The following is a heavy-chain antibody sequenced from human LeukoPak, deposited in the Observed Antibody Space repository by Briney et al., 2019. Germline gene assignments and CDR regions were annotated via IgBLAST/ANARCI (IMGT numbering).Heavy chain of an antibody. D-gene: IGHD5-24*01. CDR2: IYSGGST. CDR1: GLTVSSKY. CDR3: ARAMEDGYNCAFDI. V-gene: IGHV3-66*01. Sequence: PGGSLRLSCAASGLTVSSKYMSWVRQAPGKGLEWVSVIYSGGSTHYADSVKGRFTISRDNSKNTLYVQMNSLRAEDTAVYYCARAMEDGYNCAFDIWGQGTMVTVSS. J-gene: IGHJ3*02.